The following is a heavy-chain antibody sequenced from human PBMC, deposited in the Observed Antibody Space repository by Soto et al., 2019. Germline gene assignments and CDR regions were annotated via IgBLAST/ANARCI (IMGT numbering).Heavy chain of an antibody. J-gene: IGHJ4*02. CDR2: IFSNDEK. Sequence: SGPTLVNPTETLTLTCTVSGFSLSNPRMGVSWIRQPPGKALEWLAHIFSNDEKSYSTSLKSRLTISRDTSKSQVVLTMTSMDPVDTATYYCARIQRISMIVVSKPYFDYWGQGALVTVSS. V-gene: IGHV2-26*01. CDR3: ARIQRISMIVVSKPYFDY. D-gene: IGHD3-22*01. CDR1: GFSLSNPRMG.